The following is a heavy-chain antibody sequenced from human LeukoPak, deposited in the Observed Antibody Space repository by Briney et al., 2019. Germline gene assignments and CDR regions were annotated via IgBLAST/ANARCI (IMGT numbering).Heavy chain of an antibody. CDR1: GFTFSSYA. Sequence: GGSLRLSCAASGFTFSSYAMSWVRQAPGKGLEWVANIKQDGSEKYYVDSVKGRFTISRDNAKNSLYLQMNSLRAEDTAVYYCARDTGWWGQGTLVTVSS. V-gene: IGHV3-7*01. J-gene: IGHJ4*02. CDR2: IKQDGSEK. D-gene: IGHD1-14*01. CDR3: ARDTGW.